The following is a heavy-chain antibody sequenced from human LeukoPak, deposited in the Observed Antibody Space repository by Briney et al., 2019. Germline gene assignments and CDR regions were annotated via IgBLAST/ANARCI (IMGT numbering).Heavy chain of an antibody. J-gene: IGHJ4*02. CDR1: GFTFSSYW. D-gene: IGHD3-10*01. CDR2: INSDGSST. Sequence: PGGSLRLSCAASGFTFSSYWMHWVRHAPGKGLVWVSRINSDGSSTSYADSVKGRFTISRDNAKNTLYLQINSLRAEDTAVYYCARCLRNAPMVYDYWGQGTLVTVSS. CDR3: ARCLRNAPMVYDY. V-gene: IGHV3-74*01.